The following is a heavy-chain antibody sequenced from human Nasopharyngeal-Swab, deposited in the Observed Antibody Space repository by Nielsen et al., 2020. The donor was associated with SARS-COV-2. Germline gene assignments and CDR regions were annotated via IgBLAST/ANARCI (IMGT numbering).Heavy chain of an antibody. V-gene: IGHV3-21*01. CDR3: ARDEQLAYDMDV. J-gene: IGHJ6*02. CDR2: ISSSSSYT. D-gene: IGHD6-6*01. CDR1: GFTFSSYS. Sequence: GESLKISCAASGFTFSSYSMNWVRQAPGKGLEWVSSISSSSSYTYYADSVKGRFTISRDNAKNSLYLQMNSLRAEDTAVYYYARDEQLAYDMDVWGQGTTVTVSS.